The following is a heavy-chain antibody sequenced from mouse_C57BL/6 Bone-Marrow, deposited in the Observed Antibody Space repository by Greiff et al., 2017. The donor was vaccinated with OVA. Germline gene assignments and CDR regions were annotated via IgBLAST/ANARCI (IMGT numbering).Heavy chain of an antibody. CDR2: INPSSGYT. J-gene: IGHJ2*01. CDR1: GYTFTRYT. V-gene: IGHV1-4*01. CDR3: ASYPFDD. Sequence: VQLQQSGAELARPGASVKMSCKASGYTFTRYTMHWVKQRPGQGLEWIGYINPSSGYTKYNQKFKDKATLTADKSSSTAYMQLSSLTSEDSAVYYCASYPFDDWGKGTTLTVSS.